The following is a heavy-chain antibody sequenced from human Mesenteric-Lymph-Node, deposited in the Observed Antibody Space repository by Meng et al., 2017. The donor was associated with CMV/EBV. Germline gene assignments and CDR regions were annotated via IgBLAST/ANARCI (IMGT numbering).Heavy chain of an antibody. Sequence: SVKVSCKASGGTFSSYAISWVQQAPGQGLEWMGGIIPIFGTANYAQKFQGRVTITTDESTSTAYMELSSLRSEDTAVYYCSKDHGIVGANGMDVWGQGTTVTVSS. CDR1: GGTFSSYA. D-gene: IGHD1-26*01. CDR3: SKDHGIVGANGMDV. V-gene: IGHV1-69*05. J-gene: IGHJ6*02. CDR2: IIPIFGTA.